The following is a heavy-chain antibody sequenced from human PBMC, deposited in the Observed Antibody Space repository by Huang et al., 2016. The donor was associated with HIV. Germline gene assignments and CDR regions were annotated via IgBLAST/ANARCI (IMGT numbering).Heavy chain of an antibody. Sequence: VQLVESGGGVVQPGRSLRLSCAASGFPFNNHARHWVRHAPGTWLECVEVISTDGSNNYYADHVECRFTISRDSAKSTRFLHMTSLRTEDTAVYYCARAKDTWDAYDIWGQGTMVIASS. J-gene: IGHJ3*02. CDR1: GFPFNNHA. CDR2: ISTDGSNN. V-gene: IGHV3-30-3*01. CDR3: ARAKDTWDAYDI. D-gene: IGHD5-18*01.